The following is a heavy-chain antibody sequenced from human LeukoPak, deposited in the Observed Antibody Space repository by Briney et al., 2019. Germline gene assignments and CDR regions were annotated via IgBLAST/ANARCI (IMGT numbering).Heavy chain of an antibody. CDR3: ARSFYDILIGYYQYFDS. Sequence: GGSLRLSCVASGLSFSGNDMSWVRQAPGKGLEWVSVIYRDGSSYYAESVEGRFTISRDNSKNTLYIQMNSLRAEDTAVYYCARSFYDILIGYYQYFDSCGPGALVTVSS. V-gene: IGHV3-66*01. D-gene: IGHD3-9*01. J-gene: IGHJ4*02. CDR1: GLSFSGND. CDR2: IYRDGSS.